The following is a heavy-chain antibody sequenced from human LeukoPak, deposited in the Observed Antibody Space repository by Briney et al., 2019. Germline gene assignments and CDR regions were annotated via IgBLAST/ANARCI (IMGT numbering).Heavy chain of an antibody. D-gene: IGHD1-26*01. Sequence: PGGSLRLSCTASGFTVSSNYMSWVRQAPGKGLEWASVIRSDGSTNHADSVKGRFTISRDNSKNTLYLQMNNLRAEDTAMYYCAREMYSGMYNDAFDIWGQGTKVTVSS. V-gene: IGHV3-53*01. CDR3: AREMYSGMYNDAFDI. CDR1: GFTVSSNY. J-gene: IGHJ3*02. CDR2: IRSDGST.